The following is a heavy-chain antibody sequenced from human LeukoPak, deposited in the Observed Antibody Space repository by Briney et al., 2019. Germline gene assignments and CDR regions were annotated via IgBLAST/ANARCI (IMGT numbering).Heavy chain of an antibody. J-gene: IGHJ3*02. CDR1: GGSISSGSYY. CDR3: ARVGGITIYAFDI. CDR2: IYTSGST. Sequence: PSETLSLTCTVSGGSISSGSYYWSWIRQPAGKGLEWIGRIYTSGSTNYNPSLKSRVTISVDTSKNQFSLKLSSVTAADTAVYYCARVGGITIYAFDIWGQGTMVTVSS. D-gene: IGHD3-16*01. V-gene: IGHV4-61*02.